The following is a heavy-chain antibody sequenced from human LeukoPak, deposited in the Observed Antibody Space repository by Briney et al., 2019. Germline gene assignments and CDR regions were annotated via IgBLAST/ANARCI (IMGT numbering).Heavy chain of an antibody. V-gene: IGHV3-7*01. CDR1: GFTFSNAW. D-gene: IGHD3-22*01. CDR3: ARGGYDSSGPHAY. CDR2: IKQDGSEK. Sequence: GGSLRLSCAASGFTFSNAWMSWVRQAPGKGLEWVANIKQDGSEKYYVDSVKGRFTISRDNAKNSLCLQMNSLRAEDTAVYYCARGGYDSSGPHAYWGQGTLVTVSS. J-gene: IGHJ4*02.